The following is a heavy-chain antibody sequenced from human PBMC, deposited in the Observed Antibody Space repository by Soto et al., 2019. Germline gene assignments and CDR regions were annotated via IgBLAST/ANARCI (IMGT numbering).Heavy chain of an antibody. D-gene: IGHD5-12*01. V-gene: IGHV3-30-3*01. J-gene: IGHJ6*02. CDR3: ARSGYDSGYYYGMDV. CDR1: GFTFSSYA. CDR2: ISYDGSNK. Sequence: QVPLVESGGGVVQPGRSLRLSCAASGFTFSSYAMHWVRQAPGKGLEWVAVISYDGSNKYYADSVKGRFTISRDNSKNTLYLQMNSLRAEDTAVYYCARSGYDSGYYYGMDVWGQGTTVTVSS.